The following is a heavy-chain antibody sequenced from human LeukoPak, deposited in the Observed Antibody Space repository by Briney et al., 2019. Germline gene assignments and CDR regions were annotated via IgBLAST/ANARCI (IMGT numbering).Heavy chain of an antibody. CDR3: ARDVSGWYYFDY. CDR2: ISSSSSYI. V-gene: IGHV3-21*01. D-gene: IGHD6-19*01. CDR1: GFTFSSYS. J-gene: IGHJ4*02. Sequence: EGSLRLSCAASGFTFSSYSMNWVRQAPGKGLEWVSSISSSSSYIYADSVKGRFTISRDNAKNSLYLQMNSLRAEDTAVYYCARDVSGWYYFDYWGQGTLVTVSS.